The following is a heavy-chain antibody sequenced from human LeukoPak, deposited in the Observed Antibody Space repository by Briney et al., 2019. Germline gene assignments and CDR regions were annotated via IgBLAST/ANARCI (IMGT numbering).Heavy chain of an antibody. Sequence: PGGSLRLSCETSGFTFSHYGMHWVRQAPGAGLEWVAVIWSDASNTYYADSVKGRFTISRDNSRNTLYLQMSSLRAEDTAVYYCAKDAGREFDYSNSLNYWGQGTLVTVSS. J-gene: IGHJ4*02. V-gene: IGHV3-33*06. CDR2: IWSDASNT. CDR3: AKDAGREFDYSNSLNY. CDR1: GFTFSHYG. D-gene: IGHD4-11*01.